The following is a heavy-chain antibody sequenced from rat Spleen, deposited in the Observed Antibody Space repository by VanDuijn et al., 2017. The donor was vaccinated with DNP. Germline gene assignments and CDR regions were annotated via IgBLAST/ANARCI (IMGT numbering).Heavy chain of an antibody. CDR2: ISTSGGST. J-gene: IGHJ2*01. V-gene: IGHV5S23*01. Sequence: EVLLVESDGGLVQPGRSLKLSCAVSGFTFSDYAMAWVRQSLKKGLEWVATISTSGGSTYYRDSVKGRFSISRDNAKSTLYLQLDSLRSEDTATYYCVRGPDYGGHSDYFDYWGQGVMVTVSS. CDR1: GFTFSDYA. CDR3: VRGPDYGGHSDYFDY. D-gene: IGHD1-11*01.